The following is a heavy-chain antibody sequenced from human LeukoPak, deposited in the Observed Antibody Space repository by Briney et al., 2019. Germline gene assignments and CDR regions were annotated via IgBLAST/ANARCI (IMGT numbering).Heavy chain of an antibody. CDR3: ARSIAVADPYYYYYYMDV. D-gene: IGHD6-19*01. CDR2: IYTSGST. V-gene: IGHV4-61*02. CDR1: GGSISSGSYY. Sequence: SETLSLTCTVSGGSISSGSYYWSWIRQPAGTGLEWIGRIYTSGSTNYNPSLKSRVTISVDTSKNQFSLKLSSVTAADTAVYYCARSIAVADPYYYYYYMDVWGKGTTVTISS. J-gene: IGHJ6*03.